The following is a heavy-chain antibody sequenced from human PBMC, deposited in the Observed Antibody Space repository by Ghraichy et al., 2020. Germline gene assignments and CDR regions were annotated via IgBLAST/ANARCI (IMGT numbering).Heavy chain of an antibody. CDR1: GFTVSSNY. V-gene: IGHV3-66*01. Sequence: GGSLRLSCAASGFTVSSNYMSWVRQAPGKGLEWVSVIYGGDKTFYADSVKGRFTISRDNSKNTLYLQMNILRVEDTAVYFCARDGDTDYYSDAFDIWGQGTMVTVSS. J-gene: IGHJ3*02. CDR2: IYGGDKT. D-gene: IGHD3-9*01. CDR3: ARDGDTDYYSDAFDI.